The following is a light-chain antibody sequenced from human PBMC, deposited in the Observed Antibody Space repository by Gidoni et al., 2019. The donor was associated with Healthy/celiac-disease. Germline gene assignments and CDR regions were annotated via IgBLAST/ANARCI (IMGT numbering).Light chain of an antibody. CDR3: QQSYRTPRT. V-gene: IGKV1-39*01. Sequence: DRVTITCRASQSISSYLNWYQQKPGKAPKLLIYAASSLHSGVPSRFSGSGSGTDFTLTISSLQPEDFATYYCQQSYRTPRTFGQGTKVEIK. CDR2: AAS. CDR1: QSISSY. J-gene: IGKJ1*01.